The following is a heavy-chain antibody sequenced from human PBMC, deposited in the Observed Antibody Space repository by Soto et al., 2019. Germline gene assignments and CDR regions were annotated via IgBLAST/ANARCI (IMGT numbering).Heavy chain of an antibody. V-gene: IGHV3-33*01. CDR2: IWYDGSNK. Sequence: QVQLVESGGGVVQPGRSLRLSCAASGFTFSSYGMHWVRQAPGKGLEWVAVIWYDGSNKYYADSVKGRFTISRDNSKNTLYLQMNSLRAEDTAVYYCASDSGYRVIYYFDYWGQGTLVTVSS. D-gene: IGHD5-12*01. J-gene: IGHJ4*02. CDR3: ASDSGYRVIYYFDY. CDR1: GFTFSSYG.